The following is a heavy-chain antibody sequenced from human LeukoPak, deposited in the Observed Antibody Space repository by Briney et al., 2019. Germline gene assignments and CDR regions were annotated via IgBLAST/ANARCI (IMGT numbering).Heavy chain of an antibody. J-gene: IGHJ4*02. CDR2: SYPGDSDT. D-gene: IGHD2-15*01. V-gene: IGHV5-51*01. CDR1: ADSPTSYW. CDR3: ALRISATNFQC. Sequence: GESLKISCNGSADSPTSYWIGWVRQMPGKGLEWMGSSYPGDSDTRYSPSFQGQVTLPADQSITTAHLQWSSLKASDPAMYYWALRISATNFQCWGRGTLVTV.